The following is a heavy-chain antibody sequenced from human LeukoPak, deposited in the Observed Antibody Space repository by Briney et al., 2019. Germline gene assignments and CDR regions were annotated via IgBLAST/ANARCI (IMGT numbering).Heavy chain of an antibody. D-gene: IGHD3-10*01. CDR2: IYSGGST. Sequence: GGSLRLSCAASGFTVSSNYMSWVRQAPGKGLEWVSVIYSGGSTYYADSVKGRFTISRDNSKNTLYLQMNSLRAEDTAVYYCARHNYYGSGSYYFDYWGQGTLVTVSS. J-gene: IGHJ4*02. V-gene: IGHV3-53*01. CDR3: ARHNYYGSGSYYFDY. CDR1: GFTVSSNY.